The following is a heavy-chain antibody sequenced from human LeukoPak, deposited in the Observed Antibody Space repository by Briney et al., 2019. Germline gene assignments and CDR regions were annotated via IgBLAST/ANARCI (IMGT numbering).Heavy chain of an antibody. CDR1: GDSINSGGSY. CDR3: ARARDSYKTGY. Sequence: PSETLSLTCTVSGDSINSGGSYWSWIRQYPGKGLEWIGNIMYNGDTYYNPSLKSRVTISRDMSANHFSLKLTSVTAADTAVYYCARARDSYKTGYWGQGTLVTVSS. D-gene: IGHD1-1*01. J-gene: IGHJ4*02. V-gene: IGHV4-31*03. CDR2: IMYNGDT.